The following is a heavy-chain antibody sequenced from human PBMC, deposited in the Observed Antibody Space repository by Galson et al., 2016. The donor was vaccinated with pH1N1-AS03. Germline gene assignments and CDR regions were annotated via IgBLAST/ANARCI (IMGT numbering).Heavy chain of an antibody. CDR2: IRGNGDST. Sequence: SLRLSCAASGFSFNSYAMQWVRQAPGEGLEWVSGIRGNGDSTYYADSVKGRFTISRDNSKDMFYLQMTSLRGDDTAVYYCVKGSWGIDIVDRIAHCGMDVWGQGTTGTVSS. CDR1: GFSFNSYA. D-gene: IGHD5-12*01. CDR3: VKGSWGIDIVDRIAHCGMDV. J-gene: IGHJ6*02. V-gene: IGHV3-23*01.